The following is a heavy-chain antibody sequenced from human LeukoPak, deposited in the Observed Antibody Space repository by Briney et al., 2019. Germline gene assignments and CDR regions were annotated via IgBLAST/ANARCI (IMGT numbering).Heavy chain of an antibody. D-gene: IGHD3-10*01. Sequence: SETLSLTCTVSGGSINSYWSWIRQPAGKGLEWIGRISGSGTITYNPALQRRLSISIDTSKNQFALKLMSVTAADTAVYYCARDSGTTGEVKFDPWGQGTLVTVSS. J-gene: IGHJ5*02. CDR3: ARDSGTTGEVKFDP. V-gene: IGHV4-4*07. CDR1: GGSINSY. CDR2: ISGSGTI.